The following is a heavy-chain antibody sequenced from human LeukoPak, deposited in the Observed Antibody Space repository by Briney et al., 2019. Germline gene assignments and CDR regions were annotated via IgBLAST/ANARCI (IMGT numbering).Heavy chain of an antibody. D-gene: IGHD3-10*01. CDR3: ARGRSAGPGYYMDV. CDR2: IAGGDEST. CDR1: GFIFNTNG. J-gene: IGHJ6*03. V-gene: IGHV3-23*01. Sequence: GGSLRLSCAISGFIFNTNGMNWVRQSPGKGLEWLATIAGGDESTYYADSVKGRFTISRDNSKNTLYLQMNSLRAEDTAVYYCARGRSAGPGYYMDVWGKGTTVTVSS.